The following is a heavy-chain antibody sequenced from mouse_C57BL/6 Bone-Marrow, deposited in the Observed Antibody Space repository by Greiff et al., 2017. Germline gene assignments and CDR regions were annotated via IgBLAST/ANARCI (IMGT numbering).Heavy chain of an antibody. CDR2: IWGEGST. D-gene: IGHD4-1*01. CDR1: GFSLTSYG. Sequence: VKLVESGPGLVAPSQSLSITCTVSGFSLTSYGVSWVRQPPGKGLEWLGVIWGEGSTNYHSALISRLSISKDNSKSQVFLKLNSMQTDDTATYYCAKSCGNYYAMDDWGQGNSVTVSS. J-gene: IGHJ4*01. V-gene: IGHV2-3*01. CDR3: AKSCGNYYAMDD.